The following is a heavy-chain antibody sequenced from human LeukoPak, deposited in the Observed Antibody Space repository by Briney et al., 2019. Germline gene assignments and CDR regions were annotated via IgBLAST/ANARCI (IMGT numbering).Heavy chain of an antibody. J-gene: IGHJ6*02. CDR1: GGSISSSNYY. Sequence: SETLSLTCTVSGGSISSSNYYWGWIRQPPGKGLEWIGGVYYSGTTYDNPSLKSRVTVSVDTSKNQFSLKLSSVTAADTAVYYCARRFRVIIVRGPPGYGMDVWGQGTTVTVSS. CDR2: VYYSGTT. CDR3: ARRFRVIIVRGPPGYGMDV. D-gene: IGHD3-10*01. V-gene: IGHV4-39*01.